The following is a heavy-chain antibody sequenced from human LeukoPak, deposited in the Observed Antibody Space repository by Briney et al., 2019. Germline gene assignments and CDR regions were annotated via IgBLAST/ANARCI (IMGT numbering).Heavy chain of an antibody. CDR3: ARLSSSSWYRGDY. CDR1: GYSFTSYW. CDR2: IYPGDSDT. J-gene: IGHJ4*02. Sequence: GEPLKISCKGSGYSFTSYWIGWVRQMPGKGLEWMGIIYPGDSDTRYSPSFQGQVTISADKSISTAYLRWSSLKASDTAMYYCARLSSSSWYRGDYWGQGTLVTVSS. D-gene: IGHD6-13*01. V-gene: IGHV5-51*01.